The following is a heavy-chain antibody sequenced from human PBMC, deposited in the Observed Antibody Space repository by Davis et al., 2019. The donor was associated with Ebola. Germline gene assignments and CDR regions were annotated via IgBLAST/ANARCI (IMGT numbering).Heavy chain of an antibody. Sequence: PGGSLRLSCVASGFTFSVYGMHWVRQAPGKGLEWGAVISYDGSNQDYADSVKGRFTISRDDSKNTLFLQMNGLRAEDTAVYYCAKPIVGTYFDGFDIWGQGTLVTVSS. CDR3: AKPIVGTYFDGFDI. CDR1: GFTFSVYG. V-gene: IGHV3-30*18. D-gene: IGHD3-3*01. J-gene: IGHJ3*02. CDR2: ISYDGSNQ.